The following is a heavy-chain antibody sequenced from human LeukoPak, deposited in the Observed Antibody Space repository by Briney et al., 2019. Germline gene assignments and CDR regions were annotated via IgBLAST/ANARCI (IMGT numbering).Heavy chain of an antibody. Sequence: ASVKVSCKASGYTFTSYDINWVRQATGQGLEWMGWMNPNSGNTGYAQKFQGRVTMTRNTSISTAYMELSSLRSEDTAVYYCARGSYYYSSGYLVGSWFDPWGQGTLVTVSS. CDR2: MNPNSGNT. CDR3: ARGSYYYSSGYLVGSWFDP. V-gene: IGHV1-8*01. J-gene: IGHJ5*02. D-gene: IGHD3-22*01. CDR1: GYTFTSYD.